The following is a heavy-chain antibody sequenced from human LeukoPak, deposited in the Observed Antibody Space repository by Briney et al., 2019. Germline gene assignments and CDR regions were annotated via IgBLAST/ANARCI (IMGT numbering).Heavy chain of an antibody. D-gene: IGHD3-22*01. CDR2: INHSGST. V-gene: IGHV4-34*01. J-gene: IGHJ4*02. CDR3: AKVSDRDSSGYYWGFEY. CDR1: GGSFSGYY. Sequence: PSETLSLTCAVYGGSFSGYYWSWIRQPPGKGLEWIGEINHSGSTNYNPSLKSRVTISVDTSRNQFSLKLTSVTAADTAVYYCAKVSDRDSSGYYWGFEYWGQGTLVTVSS.